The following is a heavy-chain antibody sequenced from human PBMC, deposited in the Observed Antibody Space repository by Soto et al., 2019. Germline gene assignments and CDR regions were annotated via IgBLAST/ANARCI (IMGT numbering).Heavy chain of an antibody. CDR3: AKGLVRADY. Sequence: GGSLRLSCAASGFTFFSYAISCVRQAPGKGLEWVSAISGSGGGTYYADSVKGRFTISRDNSKNTLYLQMNSLRAEDTAVYYCAKGLVRADYWGQGTLVTVSS. CDR2: ISGSGGGT. V-gene: IGHV3-23*01. CDR1: GFTFFSYA. D-gene: IGHD6-19*01. J-gene: IGHJ4*02.